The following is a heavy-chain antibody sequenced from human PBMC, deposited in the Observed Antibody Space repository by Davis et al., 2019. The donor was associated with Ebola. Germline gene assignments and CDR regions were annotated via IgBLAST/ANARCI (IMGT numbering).Heavy chain of an antibody. CDR2: IYYSGST. D-gene: IGHD3-9*01. J-gene: IGHJ5*02. CDR3: ARAGAYYDILTGYLANWFDP. CDR1: GGSISSTTDY. V-gene: IGHV4-39*01. Sequence: MPSETLSLTCTVSGGSISSTTDYWGWIRQPPGKGLEWIGSIYYSGSTSYNPSLKSRVSISVDTSKNQFSLKLTSVTAADTAVYYCARAGAYYDILTGYLANWFDPWGQGTLVTVSS.